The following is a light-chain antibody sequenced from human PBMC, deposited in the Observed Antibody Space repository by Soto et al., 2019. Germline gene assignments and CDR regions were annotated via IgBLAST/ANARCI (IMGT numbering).Light chain of an antibody. CDR1: QSVSNW. CDR3: QHYHGYRWT. J-gene: IGKJ1*01. Sequence: DIQMTQSPSTLSASVGDRVTITCRASQSVSNWLAWYQQKPGKAPKILIYKASSLESGVPSRFSGSGSGTECTLTISSLRPDDFATYYRQHYHGYRWTFGQGTKVQIK. V-gene: IGKV1-5*03. CDR2: KAS.